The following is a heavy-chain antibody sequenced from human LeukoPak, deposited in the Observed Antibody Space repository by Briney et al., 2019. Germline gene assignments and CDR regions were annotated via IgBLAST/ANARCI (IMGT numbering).Heavy chain of an antibody. CDR3: ARDQEGFDY. Sequence: ASVKVSCKASGYTFTSYDINWVRQAPGQGLEWMGMIYPRDGSTGYAQKFQGRVTVTRDTSTSTVHMELSGLRSEDTAVYYCARDQEGFDYWGQGTLVTVSS. CDR1: GYTFTSYD. J-gene: IGHJ4*02. V-gene: IGHV1-46*01. CDR2: IYPRDGST.